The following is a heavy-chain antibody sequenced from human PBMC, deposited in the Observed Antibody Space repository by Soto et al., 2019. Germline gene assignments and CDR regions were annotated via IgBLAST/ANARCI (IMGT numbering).Heavy chain of an antibody. V-gene: IGHV4-39*01. Sequence: QLQLQESGPGLVQPSETLSLTCNVSGGSISGSTFFWGWIRQPPGKGLEWIGSIYFGGSTHYNPSXXXRXXISVDTSKNQFSLRLSSVTAADTAVYYCASPQYFTWGQGTLVTVSS. CDR2: IYFGGST. CDR1: GGSISGSTFF. D-gene: IGHD3-9*01. J-gene: IGHJ4*02. CDR3: ASPQYFT.